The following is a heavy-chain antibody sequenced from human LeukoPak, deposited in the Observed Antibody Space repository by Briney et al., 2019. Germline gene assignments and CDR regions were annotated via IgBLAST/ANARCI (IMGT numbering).Heavy chain of an antibody. CDR3: ARARPFDY. V-gene: IGHV4-34*01. Sequence: SETLSLTCAVYGGSFSGYYWSWIRQPPGKGLEWIGEINHGGSTNYNPSLKSRVTISVDTSKNQFSLKLSSVTAADTAVYYCARARPFDYWGQGTLVTVSS. CDR2: INHGGST. CDR1: GGSFSGYY. J-gene: IGHJ4*02.